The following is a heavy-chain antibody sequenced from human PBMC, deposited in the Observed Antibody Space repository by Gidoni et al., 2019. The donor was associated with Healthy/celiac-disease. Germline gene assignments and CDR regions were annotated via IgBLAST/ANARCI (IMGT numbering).Heavy chain of an antibody. CDR1: GGSISSYY. CDR2: IYYSGST. J-gene: IGHJ5*02. Sequence: QVQLQESGPGLVKPSETLSLTCTVSGGSISSYYWSWIRQPPGKGLEWIGYIYYSGSTNYNPSLKSRVTISVDTSKNQFSLKLSSVTAADTAVYYCARSDYGGNWFDPWGQGTLVTVPS. CDR3: ARSDYGGNWFDP. V-gene: IGHV4-59*08. D-gene: IGHD4-17*01.